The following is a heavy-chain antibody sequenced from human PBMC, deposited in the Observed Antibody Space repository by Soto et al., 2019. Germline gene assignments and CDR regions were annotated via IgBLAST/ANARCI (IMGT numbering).Heavy chain of an antibody. CDR2: IWYDASNK. Sequence: VQLVESGGGVVQPGSSLRLSWAASGFTFRTYGMYWVRQAPGKGLEWVAVIWYDASNKYYADSVKGRFTISRDNSENTLYLQMNSLRAEETAVYYCARGRVDGGELDLWGQGTLVTVSS. J-gene: IGHJ4*02. CDR1: GFTFRTYG. CDR3: ARGRVDGGELDL. D-gene: IGHD3-10*01. V-gene: IGHV3-33*01.